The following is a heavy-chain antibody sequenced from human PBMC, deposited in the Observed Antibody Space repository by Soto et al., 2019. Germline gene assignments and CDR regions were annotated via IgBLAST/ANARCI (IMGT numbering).Heavy chain of an antibody. V-gene: IGHV4-34*01. D-gene: IGHD1-26*01. Sequence: SETLSLTCAVYGGSFSGYYWSWIRQPPGKGLEWIGEINHSGGTNYNPSLKSRVTISVDTSKNQFSLKLSSVTAADTAVYYCARSGSYYVRYFDYWGQGTLVTVSS. CDR3: ARSGSYYVRYFDY. CDR1: GGSFSGYY. J-gene: IGHJ4*02. CDR2: INHSGGT.